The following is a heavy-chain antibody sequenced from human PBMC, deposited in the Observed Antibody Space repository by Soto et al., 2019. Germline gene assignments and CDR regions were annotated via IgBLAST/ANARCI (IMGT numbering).Heavy chain of an antibody. D-gene: IGHD1-26*01. Sequence: GGSLRLSCAASGFTFSSYAMSWVRQAPGKGLEWVSAISGSGGSTYYADSVKGRFTISRDNSKNTLYLQMNSLRAEDTAVYYCAILGSQGDYYYGMDVWGQGTTVTVSS. CDR3: AILGSQGDYYYGMDV. CDR2: ISGSGGST. J-gene: IGHJ6*02. V-gene: IGHV3-23*01. CDR1: GFTFSSYA.